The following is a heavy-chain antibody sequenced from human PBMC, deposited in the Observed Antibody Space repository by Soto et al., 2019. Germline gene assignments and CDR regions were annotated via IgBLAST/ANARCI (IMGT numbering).Heavy chain of an antibody. V-gene: IGHV3-7*05. Sequence: GGSLRLSCAASGFTFSSYWMSWVRQAPGKGLEWVANIKQDGSEKYYVDSVKSRFTISRDNAKNSLYLQMNSLRAEDTAVYYCARVGVPAAMYYYYGMDVWGQGTTVTVSS. J-gene: IGHJ6*02. CDR2: IKQDGSEK. CDR3: ARVGVPAAMYYYYGMDV. D-gene: IGHD2-2*01. CDR1: GFTFSSYW.